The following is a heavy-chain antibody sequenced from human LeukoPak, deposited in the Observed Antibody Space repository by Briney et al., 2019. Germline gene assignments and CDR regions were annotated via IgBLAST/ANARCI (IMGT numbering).Heavy chain of an antibody. Sequence: PGGSLRLSCAASGFTVSSNYMSWVRQAPGKGLEWVSVIYSGGSTYYADSVKGRFTISRDNSKNTLYLQMNSLRAEDTAVYYCASGPSGYSSSWYELDYWGQGTLVTVSS. CDR2: IYSGGST. D-gene: IGHD6-13*01. CDR1: GFTVSSNY. CDR3: ASGPSGYSSSWYELDY. V-gene: IGHV3-66*01. J-gene: IGHJ4*02.